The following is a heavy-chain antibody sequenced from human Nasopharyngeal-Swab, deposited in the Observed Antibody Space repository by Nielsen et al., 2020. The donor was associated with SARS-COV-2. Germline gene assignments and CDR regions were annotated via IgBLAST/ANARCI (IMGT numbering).Heavy chain of an antibody. J-gene: IGHJ6*02. D-gene: IGHD2-15*01. CDR3: ARDTYCSGGSCYGYGMAV. V-gene: IGHV3-7*01. CDR2: IKEDGSEK. Sequence: VRQPPGKGLEWVANIKEDGSEKNYVDSVKGRFTISRDNAKNSLYLQMSSLRADDTAVYYCARDTYCSGGSCYGYGMAVWGQGTTVTVSS.